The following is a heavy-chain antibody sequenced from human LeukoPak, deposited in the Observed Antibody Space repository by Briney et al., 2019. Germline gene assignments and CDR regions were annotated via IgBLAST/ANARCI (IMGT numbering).Heavy chain of an antibody. Sequence: GGSLRLSCAASGFTVSSNYMSWVRQAPGKGLEWVGHIKSKTDGGTTDYAAPVKGRFTISRDDSKNTLYLQMNSLKTEDTAVYYCTTDPYQLLSVWGKGTTVTVSS. CDR2: IKSKTDGGTT. CDR1: GFTVSSNY. J-gene: IGHJ6*04. D-gene: IGHD2-2*01. V-gene: IGHV3-15*01. CDR3: TTDPYQLLSV.